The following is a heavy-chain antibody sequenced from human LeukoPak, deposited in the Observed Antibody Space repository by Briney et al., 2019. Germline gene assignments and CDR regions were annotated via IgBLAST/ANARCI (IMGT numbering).Heavy chain of an antibody. D-gene: IGHD7-27*01. CDR1: GYTFTGYY. Sequence: ASVKVSCKASGYTFTGYYMHWVRQAPGQGLEWMGWINPNSGGTNYAQKFQGRVTITADKSTSTAYMELSSLRSEDTAVYYCARHKLGPNWFDPWGQGTLVTVSS. CDR3: ARHKLGPNWFDP. V-gene: IGHV1-2*02. CDR2: INPNSGGT. J-gene: IGHJ5*02.